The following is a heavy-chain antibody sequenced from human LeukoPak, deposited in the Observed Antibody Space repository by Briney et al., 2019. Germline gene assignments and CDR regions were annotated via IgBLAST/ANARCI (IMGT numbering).Heavy chain of an antibody. D-gene: IGHD6-19*01. CDR3: ARHDSSAVNAFDI. J-gene: IGHJ3*02. V-gene: IGHV4-59*08. CDR2: IYYSGST. Sequence: SETLSLTCTVSGGSISSYYWSWIRQPPGKGLEWIGYIYYSGSTNYNPSLKSRVTISVDTSKNQFSLKLSSVTAADTAVYYCARHDSSAVNAFDIWRQGTMVTVSS. CDR1: GGSISSYY.